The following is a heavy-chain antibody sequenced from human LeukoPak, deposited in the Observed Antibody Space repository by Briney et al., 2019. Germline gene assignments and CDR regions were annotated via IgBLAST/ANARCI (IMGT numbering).Heavy chain of an antibody. CDR1: GFTFSSYA. CDR3: ARDLYGSGSY. J-gene: IGHJ4*02. D-gene: IGHD3-10*01. CDR2: ISSNGGST. Sequence: PGGSLRLSCAASGFTFSSYAMHWVRQAPGKGLEYVSAISSNGGSTYYANSVKGRFTVSRDNSKNTLYLQMGSLRAEDMAVYYCARDLYGSGSYWGQGTLVTVSS. V-gene: IGHV3-64*01.